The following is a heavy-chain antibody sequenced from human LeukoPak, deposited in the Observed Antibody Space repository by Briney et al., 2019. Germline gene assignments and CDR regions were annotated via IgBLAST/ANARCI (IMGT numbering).Heavy chain of an antibody. CDR2: INSDGSST. CDR3: ARGSSWSLDY. J-gene: IGHJ4*02. D-gene: IGHD6-13*01. V-gene: IGHV3-74*01. CDR1: GFTFSSYW. Sequence: PGGSLRLSCAASGFTFSSYWMHWVRQAPGKGPVWVSRINSDGSSTSYADSVKGRFTISRDNAKNTLYLQMNSLRAEDTAVYYCARGSSWSLDYWGQGTLVTVSS.